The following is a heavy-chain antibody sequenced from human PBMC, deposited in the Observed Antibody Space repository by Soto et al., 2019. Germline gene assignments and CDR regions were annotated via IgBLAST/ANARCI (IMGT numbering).Heavy chain of an antibody. CDR2: IKSKTDGGTT. J-gene: IGHJ3*02. D-gene: IGHD5-18*01. CDR1: GFTFSNAW. CDR3: TTDERWIQLPDAFDI. Sequence: EVQLVESGGGLVKPGGSLRLSCAASGFTFSNAWMSWVRQAPGKGLEWVGRIKSKTDGGTTDYAAPVKGRFTISRDDSKNTLYLQMNSLKTEDTAVYYCTTDERWIQLPDAFDIWGQGTMVTVSS. V-gene: IGHV3-15*01.